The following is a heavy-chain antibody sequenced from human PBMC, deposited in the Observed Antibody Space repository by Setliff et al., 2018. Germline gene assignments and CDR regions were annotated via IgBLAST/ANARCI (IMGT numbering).Heavy chain of an antibody. CDR2: IYTSGNT. J-gene: IGHJ6*03. CDR3: ARGKSYYYYMDV. V-gene: IGHV4-4*07. CDR1: GNSISSDY. Sequence: SSETLSLTCTVSGNSISSDYWSWIRQPAGKGLEWIGRIYTSGNTNYNPSLKSRVTMSVDTSKKQFSLKLSSLTAADTAVYYCARGKSYYYYMDVCGKGTTVTVSS.